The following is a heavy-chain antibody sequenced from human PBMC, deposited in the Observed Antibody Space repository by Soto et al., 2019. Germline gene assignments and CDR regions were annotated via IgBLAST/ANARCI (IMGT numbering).Heavy chain of an antibody. CDR2: INAGNGRE. CDR1: GYTFTSYT. J-gene: IGHJ4*02. Sequence: QVQLEQSGAEVKKPGASVKVSCQTSGYTFTSYTLHWVRQAPGQGLEWLGWINAGNGREKYSQRFQDRVSLSTDRSTGTAFMEIRALRSEDTAVYFCARGGGWVGEASFDTWGQGTLVIVSS. CDR3: ARGGGWVGEASFDT. V-gene: IGHV1-3*01. D-gene: IGHD3-10*01.